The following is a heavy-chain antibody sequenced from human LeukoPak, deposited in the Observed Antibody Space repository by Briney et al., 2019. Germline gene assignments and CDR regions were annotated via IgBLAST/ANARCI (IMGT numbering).Heavy chain of an antibody. CDR3: ARGAERWLQFNPRYFDL. J-gene: IGHJ2*01. CDR2: INHSGST. V-gene: IGHV4-34*01. Sequence: SETLSLTCAVYGGSFSGYYWSWIRQPPGKGLEWIGEINHSGSTNYNPSLKSRVTISVDTSKNQFSLKLSSVTAADTAVYYCARGAERWLQFNPRYFDLWGRGTLVTVSS. CDR1: GGSFSGYY. D-gene: IGHD5-24*01.